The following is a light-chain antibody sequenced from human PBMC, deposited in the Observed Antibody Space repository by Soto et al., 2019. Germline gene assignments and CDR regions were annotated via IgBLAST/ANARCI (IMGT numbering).Light chain of an antibody. CDR2: AAS. CDR3: QQYGSSPLT. V-gene: IGKV1-39*01. CDR1: QDISSS. Sequence: DIQMTQSPSSLSASIGDRVTISCRASQDISSSLNWYQHKSGKAPKLLIYAASGLHSGVPSRFSGSGSGTDFTLTISRLEPEDFAVYYCQQYGSSPLTFGGGTKVDIK. J-gene: IGKJ4*01.